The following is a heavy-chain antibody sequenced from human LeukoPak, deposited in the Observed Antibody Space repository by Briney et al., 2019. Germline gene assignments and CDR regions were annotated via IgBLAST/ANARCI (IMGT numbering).Heavy chain of an antibody. D-gene: IGHD3-16*01. CDR1: GGSINTYY. V-gene: IGHV4-59*08. J-gene: IGHJ6*03. Sequence: PSETLSLTCTVFGGSINTYYWSWIRQSPGKGLEFIGYTYSSGSTDYNPSLKSRVVISIDTSKSQFSLKMNSVTAADTAVYYCARRGTPYYYYYMDVWGKGTTVTVSS. CDR3: ARRGTPYYYYYMDV. CDR2: TYSSGST.